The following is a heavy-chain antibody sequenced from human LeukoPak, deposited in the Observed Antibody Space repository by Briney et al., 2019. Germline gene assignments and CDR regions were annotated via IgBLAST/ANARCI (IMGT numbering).Heavy chain of an antibody. Sequence: GESLQIPCEGSGYIFKNYWIGWVRPLPGKGLEGMGITYPDGSDTRYSPSFQGQVTISADKSIGTAYLQWSSLKASDTAMYYCAIGGDSTTSCYRCFNYWGQGTLVTVSS. CDR1: GYIFKNYW. D-gene: IGHD2-2*01. J-gene: IGHJ4*02. CDR2: TYPDGSDT. CDR3: AIGGDSTTSCYRCFNY. V-gene: IGHV5-51*01.